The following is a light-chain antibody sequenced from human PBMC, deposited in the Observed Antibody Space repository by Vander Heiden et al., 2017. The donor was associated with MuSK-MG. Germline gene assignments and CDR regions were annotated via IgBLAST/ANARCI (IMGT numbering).Light chain of an antibody. Sequence: SYELTQPPSVSVSPGQTASITCSGDKLGDKYACWYQQKPGQSPGRVIYQDSKRPSGIPVRFSGSNYGNKANLTISGTEAVEESDYYCQAWDRSWVFGGGTKLTVL. CDR2: QDS. CDR3: QAWDRSWV. CDR1: KLGDKY. V-gene: IGLV3-1*01. J-gene: IGLJ2*01.